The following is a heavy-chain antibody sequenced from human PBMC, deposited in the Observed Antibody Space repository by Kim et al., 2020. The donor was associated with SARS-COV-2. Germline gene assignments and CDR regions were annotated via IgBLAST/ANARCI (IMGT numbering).Heavy chain of an antibody. J-gene: IGHJ6*03. CDR1: GGTFSSYA. D-gene: IGHD2-15*01. Sequence: SVKVSCKASGGTFSSYAISWVRQAPGQGLEWMGRIIPIFGIANYAQKFQGRVTITADKSTSTAYMELSSLRSEDTAVYYCARDCSGGSCYSPYYYYMDVWGKGTTVTVSS. CDR2: IIPIFGIA. V-gene: IGHV1-69*04. CDR3: ARDCSGGSCYSPYYYYMDV.